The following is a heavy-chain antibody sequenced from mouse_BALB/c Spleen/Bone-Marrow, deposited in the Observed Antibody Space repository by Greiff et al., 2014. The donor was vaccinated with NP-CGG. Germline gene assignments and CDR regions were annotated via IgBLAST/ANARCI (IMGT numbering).Heavy chain of an antibody. CDR1: GFNIKDTY. V-gene: IGHV14-3*02. CDR3: AIYYYGSSGFAY. CDR2: IDPANGNT. Sequence: VQLQQPGAELVKPGASVKLSCTASGFNIKDTYMHWVKQRPEQGLEWIGRIDPANGNTKYDPKFQGKATITADTSSNTAYLQLSSLTSEDTAVYYGAIYYYGSSGFAYWGQGTLVTVSA. D-gene: IGHD1-1*01. J-gene: IGHJ3*01.